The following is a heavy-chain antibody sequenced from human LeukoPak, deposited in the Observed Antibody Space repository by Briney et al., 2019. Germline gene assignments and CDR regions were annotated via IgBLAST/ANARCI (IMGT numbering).Heavy chain of an antibody. CDR3: ARAPIYSSSWYGSAFDI. CDR1: GFTFSSYG. V-gene: IGHV3-30*03. Sequence: GGSLRLSCAASGFTFSSYGMHWVRQAPGKGLEWVAVISYDGSNKYYADSVKGRFTISRDNSKNTLYLQMNSLRAEDTAVYYCARAPIYSSSWYGSAFDIWGQGTMVTVSS. J-gene: IGHJ3*02. D-gene: IGHD6-13*01. CDR2: ISYDGSNK.